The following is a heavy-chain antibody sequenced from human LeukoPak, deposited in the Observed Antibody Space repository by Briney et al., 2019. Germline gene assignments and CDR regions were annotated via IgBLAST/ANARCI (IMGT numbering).Heavy chain of an antibody. CDR1: GFTFSSYG. V-gene: IGHV3-30*18. D-gene: IGHD3-10*01. Sequence: GGSLRLSCAASGFTFSSYGMHWVRQAPGKGLEWVAVISYDGSNKYYADSVKGRFTISRDNSKSTLYLQMNSLRAEDTAVYYCAKDREVRGVINRFYYMDVWGKGTTVTISS. CDR2: ISYDGSNK. CDR3: AKDREVRGVINRFYYMDV. J-gene: IGHJ6*03.